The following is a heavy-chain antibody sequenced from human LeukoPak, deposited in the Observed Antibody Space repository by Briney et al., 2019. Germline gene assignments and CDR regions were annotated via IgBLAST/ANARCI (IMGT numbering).Heavy chain of an antibody. J-gene: IGHJ4*02. CDR3: ARGSRGDTAMVRIEDY. D-gene: IGHD5-18*01. V-gene: IGHV1-18*01. CDR1: GYTFTSYG. CDR2: ISAYNGNT. Sequence: APVTVSCKASGYTFTSYGISWVRQAPGQGLEWMGWISAYNGNTNYAQKLQGRVTMTTDTSTSTAYMELRSLRSDDTAVYYCARGSRGDTAMVRIEDYWGQGTLVTVSS.